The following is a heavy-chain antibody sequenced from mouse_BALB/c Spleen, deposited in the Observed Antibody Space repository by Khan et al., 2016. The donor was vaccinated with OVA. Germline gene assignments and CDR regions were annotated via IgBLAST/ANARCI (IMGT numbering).Heavy chain of an antibody. D-gene: IGHD4-1*01. CDR2: ISYSGRT. Sequence: DVQLQESGPGLVKPSQSLSLTCTVTGYSITSDYAWNWIRQFPGNKLEWMGYISYSGRTSYKPSLKSRISVTRDTSKNQFFLQLNSVPSEDTATYYCAMGRTYWGQGTLVTVSA. CDR1: GYSITSDYA. CDR3: AMGRTY. V-gene: IGHV3-2*02. J-gene: IGHJ3*01.